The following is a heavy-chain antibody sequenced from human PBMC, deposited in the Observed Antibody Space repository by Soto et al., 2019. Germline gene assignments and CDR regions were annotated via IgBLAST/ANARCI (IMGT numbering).Heavy chain of an antibody. CDR1: GGSISSSSYY. D-gene: IGHD6-19*01. CDR3: ARHGWLVQPYYFDY. J-gene: IGHJ4*02. Sequence: QLQLQESGPGLVKSSETLSLTCTVSGGSISSSSYYWGWIRQPPGKGLEWIGSIYYSGSTCNHPSLKSRAAIAVDSSNNQLSLKLSSVTAADTAVYYCARHGWLVQPYYFDYRGQGTLVTVSS. V-gene: IGHV4-39*01. CDR2: IYYSGST.